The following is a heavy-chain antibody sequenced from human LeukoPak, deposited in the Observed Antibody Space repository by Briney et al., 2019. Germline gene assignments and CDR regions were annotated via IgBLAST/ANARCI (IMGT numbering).Heavy chain of an antibody. J-gene: IGHJ6*02. Sequence: GASLRLSCAASGFTFSSYAMSWVRQAPGKGLEWVSAISGSGGSTYYADSVKGRFTISRDNSKNTPYLQMNSLRAEDTAVYYCAKEGQVVPAATPHYYYYGMDVWGQGTTVTVSS. V-gene: IGHV3-23*01. CDR3: AKEGQVVPAATPHYYYYGMDV. CDR2: ISGSGGST. CDR1: GFTFSSYA. D-gene: IGHD2-2*01.